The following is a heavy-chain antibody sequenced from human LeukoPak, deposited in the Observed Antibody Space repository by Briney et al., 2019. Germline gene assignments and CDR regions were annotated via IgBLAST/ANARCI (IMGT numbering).Heavy chain of an antibody. V-gene: IGHV3-66*01. CDR2: IYSGGST. Sequence: ASGSLCLTCAASGFTVSSNYWSWIRQAPGKGLEWVSVIYSGGSTYYADSVKGRFTISRDNSKNTLYLQMNSLTAEDTAVYYCGRVRKRASYYYYGMDVWGQGTTVTVSS. CDR3: GRVRKRASYYYYGMDV. CDR1: GFTVSSNY. J-gene: IGHJ6*02.